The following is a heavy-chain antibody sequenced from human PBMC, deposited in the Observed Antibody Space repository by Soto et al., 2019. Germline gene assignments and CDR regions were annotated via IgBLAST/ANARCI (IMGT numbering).Heavy chain of an antibody. Sequence: PGGSLRLSCAASGFTFSSYAMSWVRQAPGKGLEWVSAISGSGGSTYYADSVKGRFTISRDNSKNTLYLQMNSLRAEDTAVYYCAKDLIPAGLYYYYGMDVWGQGTTVTVSS. V-gene: IGHV3-23*01. CDR2: ISGSGGST. J-gene: IGHJ6*02. CDR1: GFTFSSYA. CDR3: AKDLIPAGLYYYYGMDV.